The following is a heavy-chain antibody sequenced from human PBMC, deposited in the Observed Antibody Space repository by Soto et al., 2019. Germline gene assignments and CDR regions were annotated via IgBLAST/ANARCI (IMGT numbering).Heavy chain of an antibody. D-gene: IGHD2-2*01. Sequence: QVQLVQSGAEVKKPGASVKVSCKASGYTFTSYGISWVRQAPGQGLEWMGWISGYNGNTNYAQKFQGRVTMTIDTFTSTVYMELRTLRSDDTAVYYCARDQEYCISTSCYYWFDPRGQGTLVTVSS. CDR2: ISGYNGNT. CDR3: ARDQEYCISTSCYYWFDP. CDR1: GYTFTSYG. J-gene: IGHJ5*02. V-gene: IGHV1-18*01.